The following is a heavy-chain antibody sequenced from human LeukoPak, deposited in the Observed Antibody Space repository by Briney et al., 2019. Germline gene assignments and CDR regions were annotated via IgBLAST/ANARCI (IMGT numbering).Heavy chain of an antibody. CDR1: GFSFSSHW. D-gene: IGHD2-2*02. V-gene: IGHV3-74*01. CDR3: ARDVVVVPAAIQDY. CDR2: INSDGSIT. Sequence: GGSLRLSCAASGFSFSSHWMHWVRQAPGKGLVWVSRINSDGSITSNADSVKGRFTISRDNAKNTLFLQMNSLRAEDTAVYYCARDVVVVPAAIQDYWGQGTLVTVSS. J-gene: IGHJ4*02.